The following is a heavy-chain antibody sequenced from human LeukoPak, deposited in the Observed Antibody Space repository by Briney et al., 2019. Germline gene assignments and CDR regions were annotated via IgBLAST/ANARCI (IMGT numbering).Heavy chain of an antibody. CDR2: IIPIFGTA. Sequence: GASVKVSCKASGGTFSSHAISWVRQAPGQGLEWMGGIIPIFGTANYAQKFQGRVTITADKSTSTAYMELSSLRSEDTAVYYCARSIVVVVAATHYYYGMDVWGKGTTVTVSS. J-gene: IGHJ6*04. V-gene: IGHV1-69*06. CDR3: ARSIVVVVAATHYYYGMDV. CDR1: GGTFSSHA. D-gene: IGHD2-15*01.